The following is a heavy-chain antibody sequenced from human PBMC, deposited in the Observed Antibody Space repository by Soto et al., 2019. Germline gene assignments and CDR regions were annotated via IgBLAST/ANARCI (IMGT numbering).Heavy chain of an antibody. J-gene: IGHJ6*02. V-gene: IGHV3-23*01. CDR3: AKEVGYCISTSCYSGMDV. CDR1: GFTFSSYA. D-gene: IGHD2-2*02. Sequence: GGSLRLSCAASGFTFSSYAMSWVRQAPGKGLEWVSAISGSGGSTYYADSVKGRFTISRDNSKNMLYLQMNSLRAEDTAVYYCAKEVGYCISTSCYSGMDVWGQGTTVTVSS. CDR2: ISGSGGST.